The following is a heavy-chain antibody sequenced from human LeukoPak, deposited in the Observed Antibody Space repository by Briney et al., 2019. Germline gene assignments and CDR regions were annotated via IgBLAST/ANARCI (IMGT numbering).Heavy chain of an antibody. D-gene: IGHD3-10*01. Sequence: GGSLRLSCAASGFTFSGYSMNWVRQAPGKGLEWVSSISSSSSYIYYADSVKGRFTISRDNAKNSLYLQMNSLRAEDTAVYYCXXXXASSYGSGSYLTHYWGQGTLVTVSS. J-gene: IGHJ4*02. CDR3: XXXXASSYGSGSYLTHY. CDR1: GFTFSGYS. CDR2: ISSSSSYI. V-gene: IGHV3-21*01.